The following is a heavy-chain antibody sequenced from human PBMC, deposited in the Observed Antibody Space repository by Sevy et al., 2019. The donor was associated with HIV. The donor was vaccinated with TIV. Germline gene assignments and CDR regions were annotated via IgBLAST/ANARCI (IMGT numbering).Heavy chain of an antibody. CDR1: GFTFSSYW. CDR3: ARERTTVTTHSGAQYWYFDL. J-gene: IGHJ2*01. CDR2: IKQDGSEK. Sequence: GGSLRLSCAASGFTFSSYWMSWVRQAPGKGLEWVANIKQDGSEKYYVYSVKGRFTISRDNAKNSLYLQMNSLRAEDTAVYYCARERTTVTTHSGAQYWYFDLWGRGTLVTVSS. V-gene: IGHV3-7*01. D-gene: IGHD4-17*01.